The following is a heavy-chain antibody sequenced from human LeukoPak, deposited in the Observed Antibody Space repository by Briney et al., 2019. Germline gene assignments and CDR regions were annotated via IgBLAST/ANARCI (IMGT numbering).Heavy chain of an antibody. V-gene: IGHV3-23*01. CDR2: ISGSGGST. D-gene: IGHD5-18*01. Sequence: GGSLRLSCAASGFTFSSYAMSWVRQAPGKGLEWVSAISGSGGSTYYADSVKGRFTISRDNSKNTLYLQMNSLRAEDTAVYYCAKGLYSTWIQLWHYWGQGTLVTVSS. CDR1: GFTFSSYA. CDR3: AKGLYSTWIQLWHY. J-gene: IGHJ4*02.